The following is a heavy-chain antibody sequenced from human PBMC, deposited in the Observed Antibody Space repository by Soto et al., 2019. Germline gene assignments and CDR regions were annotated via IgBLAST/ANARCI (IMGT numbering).Heavy chain of an antibody. Sequence: ASVKVSCKASGYSFTDYHIHWVRQAPGQGLEWLGRINPKSGGTSTAQKFQGWVTMTRDRSISTVYMELTRLGSDDTAVYFCARGHSTDCSNGVCSFFYNHEMDVWGQGTTVTVSS. CDR2: INPKSGGT. CDR3: ARGHSTDCSNGVCSFFYNHEMDV. V-gene: IGHV1-2*04. CDR1: GYSFTDYH. J-gene: IGHJ6*02. D-gene: IGHD2-8*01.